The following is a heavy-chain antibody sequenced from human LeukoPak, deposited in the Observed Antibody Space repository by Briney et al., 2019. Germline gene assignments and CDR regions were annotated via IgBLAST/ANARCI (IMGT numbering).Heavy chain of an antibody. CDR1: AGSISGYY. D-gene: IGHD2-15*01. Sequence: PSETLSLTCTVSAGSISGYYWSWLRQPPGKGLEWIGYIYYSGSPDSNPSLKSRVTISVDTSKNQFSLKLSSVTAADTAVYSCARTYCSGGSCHFDYWGQGTLVTVSS. CDR2: IYYSGSP. CDR3: ARTYCSGGSCHFDY. J-gene: IGHJ4*02. V-gene: IGHV4-59*08.